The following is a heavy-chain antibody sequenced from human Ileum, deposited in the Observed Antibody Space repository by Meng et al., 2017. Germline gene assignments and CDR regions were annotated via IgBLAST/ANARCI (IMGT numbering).Heavy chain of an antibody. J-gene: IGHJ4*02. D-gene: IGHD1-26*01. CDR2: IHHSGST. V-gene: IGHV4-4*02. CDR3: AREWSGSYRHFDY. CDR1: GGSISNSDW. Sequence: VQLQGAGPGPLKPAGTLSLTCAVSGGSISNSDWWSWVRQPPGKGLEWIGEIHHSGSTNYNPSLKSRVTISVDKSKNQFSLKLNSVTAADTAVYYCAREWSGSYRHFDYWGQGTLVTVSS.